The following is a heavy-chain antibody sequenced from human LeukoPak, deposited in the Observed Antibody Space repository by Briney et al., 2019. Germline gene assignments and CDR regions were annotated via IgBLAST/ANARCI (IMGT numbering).Heavy chain of an antibody. CDR3: TRGRAPSMIVFEP. V-gene: IGHV3-49*04. CDR1: GFKFGSYA. D-gene: IGHD3-22*01. J-gene: IGHJ5*02. Sequence: GGSLRLSCTGSGFKFGSYAMSWVRQAPGKGLEWVGFIRSKAYGGTTEYAASVKGRFTISRDDSKSIAYLQMNSLKTEDTAVYYCTRGRAPSMIVFEPWGQGTLVTVSS. CDR2: IRSKAYGGTT.